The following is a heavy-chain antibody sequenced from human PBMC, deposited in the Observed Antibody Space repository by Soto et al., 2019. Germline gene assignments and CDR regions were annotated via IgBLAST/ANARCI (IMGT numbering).Heavy chain of an antibody. CDR3: ASRLGYGYAMDV. D-gene: IGHD5-12*01. CDR1: GDSISSGGYY. J-gene: IGHJ6*02. V-gene: IGHV4-39*01. Sequence: QLQLQQSGPGLVKPSETLSLSCSVSGDSISSGGYYWVWIRQPPGKGLEWIGSIYYDGNTFYNASLNSRLTISRDTSKNQFSLKLSSVTAADTAVYYCASRLGYGYAMDVWGQETTVTVSS. CDR2: IYYDGNT.